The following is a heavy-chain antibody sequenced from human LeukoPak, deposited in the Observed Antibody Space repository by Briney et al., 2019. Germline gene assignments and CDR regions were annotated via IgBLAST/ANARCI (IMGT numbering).Heavy chain of an antibody. D-gene: IGHD1-26*01. CDR2: ISSSSDTI. CDR1: GFTFSDFY. CDR3: AKGGSSFPGDN. Sequence: GGSLRLSCAASGFTFSDFYMSWIRQAPGKGLEWISYISSSSDTIYYADSVKGRFTISRDNAKNSLYLQMNSLRAEDTAVYYCAKGGSSFPGDNWGQGTLVTVSS. V-gene: IGHV3-11*01. J-gene: IGHJ4*02.